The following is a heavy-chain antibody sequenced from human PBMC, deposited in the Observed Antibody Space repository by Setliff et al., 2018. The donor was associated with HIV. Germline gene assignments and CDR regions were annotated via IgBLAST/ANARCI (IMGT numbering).Heavy chain of an antibody. CDR3: ARMVRGVMSFDY. D-gene: IGHD3-10*01. CDR1: GYTFTGYY. Sequence: ASVKVSCKASGYTFTGYYMHWVRQAPGRGLEWMGRINPNSGGTKYAQKFQGRVTMTRDTSISTAYMELSRLISDDTAVYYCARMVRGVMSFDYWGQGTLVTVSS. V-gene: IGHV1-2*06. J-gene: IGHJ4*02. CDR2: INPNSGGT.